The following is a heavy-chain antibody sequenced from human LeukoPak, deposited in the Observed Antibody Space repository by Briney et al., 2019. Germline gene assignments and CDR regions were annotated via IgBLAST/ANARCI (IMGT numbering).Heavy chain of an antibody. CDR1: GGTFSSYA. D-gene: IGHD2-2*01. Sequence: SVKVSCKASGGTFSSYAISWVRPAPGQGLEWMGGIIPIFGTANYAQKFQGRVTITADESTSTAYMELSSLRSEDTAVYYCARAPSRGDWFDPWGQGTLVTVSS. V-gene: IGHV1-69*13. CDR3: ARAPSRGDWFDP. CDR2: IIPIFGTA. J-gene: IGHJ5*02.